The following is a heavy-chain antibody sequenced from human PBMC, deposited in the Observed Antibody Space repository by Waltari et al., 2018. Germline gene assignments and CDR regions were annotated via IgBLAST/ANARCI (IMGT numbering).Heavy chain of an antibody. V-gene: IGHV3-11*01. Sequence: QVQLVESGGGLVKPGGSLRLSCAASGFTFSDYYMSWIRQAPGKGLEGVSYISSRGSTIYYADSVKGRFTISRDNAKNSLYLQMNSLRAEDTAVYYCARDFPFVVPAAMLVAWGQGTLVTVSS. CDR2: ISSRGSTI. CDR3: ARDFPFVVPAAMLVA. D-gene: IGHD2-2*01. J-gene: IGHJ4*02. CDR1: GFTFSDYY.